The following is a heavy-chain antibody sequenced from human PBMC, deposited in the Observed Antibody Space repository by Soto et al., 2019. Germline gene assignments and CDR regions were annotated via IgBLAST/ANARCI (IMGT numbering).Heavy chain of an antibody. CDR1: GGSFSGYY. Sequence: QVQLQQWGAGLLKPSETLSLTCAVYGGSFSGYYWFWIRQPPGKGLEWIGEINHSGSTNYNPSLKSRVTIPVDTSKNQFSLRLSSVTAADTAVYYCARGSQHYGDLDYWGQGTLVTVSS. D-gene: IGHD4-17*01. J-gene: IGHJ4*02. CDR2: INHSGST. V-gene: IGHV4-34*01. CDR3: ARGSQHYGDLDY.